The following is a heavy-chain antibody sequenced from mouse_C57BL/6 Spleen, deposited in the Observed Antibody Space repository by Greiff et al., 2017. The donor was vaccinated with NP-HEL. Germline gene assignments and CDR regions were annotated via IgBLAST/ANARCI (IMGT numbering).Heavy chain of an antibody. CDR3: SRDGGLGVTRGWFAY. D-gene: IGHD2-2*01. CDR1: GFTFSSYA. CDR2: ISDGGSYT. Sequence: EVKLMESGGGLVKPGGSLKLSCAASGFTFSSYAMSWVRQTPEKRLEWVATISDGGSYTYYPDNVKGRFTISRDNAKNNLYLQLSHLKSEDTAMYYCSRDGGLGVTRGWFAYWGQGTLVTVSA. V-gene: IGHV5-4*01. J-gene: IGHJ3*01.